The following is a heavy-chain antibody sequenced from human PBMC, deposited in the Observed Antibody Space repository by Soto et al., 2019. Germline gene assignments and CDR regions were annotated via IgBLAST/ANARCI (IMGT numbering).Heavy chain of an antibody. CDR2: IYYSGST. J-gene: IGHJ6*02. CDR3: ARGYSSSWYVGYYYYGMDV. CDR1: GGSISSGDYY. D-gene: IGHD6-13*01. V-gene: IGHV4-30-4*01. Sequence: QVQLQESGPGLVKPSQTLSLTCTVSGGSISSGDYYWSWIRQPPGKGLEWIGYIYYSGSTYYNPSLKRRVTISVDTSKNQFSLKLSSVTAADTAVYYCARGYSSSWYVGYYYYGMDVWGQGTTVTVSS.